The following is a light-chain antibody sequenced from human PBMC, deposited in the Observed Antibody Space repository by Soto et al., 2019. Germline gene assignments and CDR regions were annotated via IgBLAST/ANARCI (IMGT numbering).Light chain of an antibody. V-gene: IGLV1-44*01. J-gene: IGLJ3*02. CDR3: AAWDDSLNVRV. CDR1: SSNIGSNT. Sequence: QSVLTQPPSASGTPGQRVTISCSGSSSNIGSNTGNWYQQLPGTAPTLLIYSNNQRPSGVPALFSGSKSGTSASLAISGLQSEDEADYSCAAWDDSLNVRVFGGGTKVTVL. CDR2: SNN.